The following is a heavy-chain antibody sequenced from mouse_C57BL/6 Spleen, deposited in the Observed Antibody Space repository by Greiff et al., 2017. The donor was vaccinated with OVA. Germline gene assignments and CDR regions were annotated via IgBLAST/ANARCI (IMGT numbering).Heavy chain of an antibody. Sequence: QVQLQQPGAELVRPGSSVKLSCKASGYTFTSYWMDWVKQRPGQGLEWIGNIYPSDSETHYNQKFKDKATLTVDKSSSTAYMQLSSLTSEDSAVYYGARRGNGYYHVTFDYWGQGTTLTVSS. J-gene: IGHJ2*01. V-gene: IGHV1-61*01. CDR2: IYPSDSET. D-gene: IGHD2-3*01. CDR3: ARRGNGYYHVTFDY. CDR1: GYTFTSYW.